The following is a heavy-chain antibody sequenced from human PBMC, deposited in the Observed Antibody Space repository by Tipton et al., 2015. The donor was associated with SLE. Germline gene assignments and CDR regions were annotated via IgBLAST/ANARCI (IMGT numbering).Heavy chain of an antibody. CDR1: GGSISSGSCY. V-gene: IGHV4-61*02. CDR3: ASCSRSDAFDI. Sequence: TLSLTCTVSGGSISSGSCYWSWIRQPAGKGLEWIGRIYTSGSTYYNPSLKSRVTISVDTSKNQFSLKLSSVTAADTAVYYCASCSRSDAFDIWGQGTMVTVSS. D-gene: IGHD2-2*01. CDR2: IYTSGST. J-gene: IGHJ3*02.